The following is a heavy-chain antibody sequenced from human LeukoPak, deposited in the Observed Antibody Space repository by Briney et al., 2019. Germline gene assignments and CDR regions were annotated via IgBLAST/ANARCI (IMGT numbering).Heavy chain of an antibody. D-gene: IGHD3-3*01. CDR2: IYLGDSDT. CDR1: GYSFTNYW. J-gene: IGHJ5*02. V-gene: IGHV5-51*01. CDR3: ARRISIFGVVIGNWFDP. Sequence: GESLKISCKGSGYSFTNYWIGWVRQMPGKGLEWMGIIYLGDSDTRYSPSFQGQVTISADKSISTAYLHWSSLKASDTAIYFCARRISIFGVVIGNWFDPWGQGTLVTVSS.